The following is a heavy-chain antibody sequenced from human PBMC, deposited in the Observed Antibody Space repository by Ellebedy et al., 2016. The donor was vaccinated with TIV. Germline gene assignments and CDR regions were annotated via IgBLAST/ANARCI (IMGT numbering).Heavy chain of an antibody. J-gene: IGHJ4*02. Sequence: PGGSLRLSCAASGFTFSNYAMSWVRQAPGKGLEWVSAISGSNGETFYADSVKGRFTISRDNSKTTLYLQMNSLRAEDTAVYYCAKDSVLTMVRGTQFDNWGQGTLVTVSS. V-gene: IGHV3-23*01. CDR2: ISGSNGET. D-gene: IGHD3-10*01. CDR3: AKDSVLTMVRGTQFDN. CDR1: GFTFSNYA.